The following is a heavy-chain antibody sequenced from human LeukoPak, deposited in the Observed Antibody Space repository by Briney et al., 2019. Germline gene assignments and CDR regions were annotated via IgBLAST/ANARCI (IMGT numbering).Heavy chain of an antibody. CDR2: IKQDGSEK. V-gene: IGHV3-7*01. Sequence: GGSLRLSCAASGFTLSSYWMSWVRQAPGTGLEWVANIKQDGSEKYYVDSVKGRFTISRDNAKNSLYLQMNSLRAEDTAVYYCASEDYYDSSGFDYWGQGTLVTVSS. J-gene: IGHJ4*02. CDR3: ASEDYYDSSGFDY. D-gene: IGHD3-22*01. CDR1: GFTLSSYW.